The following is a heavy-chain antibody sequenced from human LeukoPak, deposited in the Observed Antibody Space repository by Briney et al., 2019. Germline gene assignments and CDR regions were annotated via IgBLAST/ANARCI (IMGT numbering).Heavy chain of an antibody. V-gene: IGHV1-2*02. CDR1: GYTFTGYY. CDR3: ARGRTYYYDSSGYYLDY. J-gene: IGHJ4*02. Sequence: ASVKVSCKASGYTFTGYYMHWVRQAPGQGLEWMGWINPNSGGTNYAQKFQGRVTITADESTSTAYMELSSLRSEDSAVYYCARGRTYYYDSSGYYLDYWGQGTLVTVSS. CDR2: INPNSGGT. D-gene: IGHD3-22*01.